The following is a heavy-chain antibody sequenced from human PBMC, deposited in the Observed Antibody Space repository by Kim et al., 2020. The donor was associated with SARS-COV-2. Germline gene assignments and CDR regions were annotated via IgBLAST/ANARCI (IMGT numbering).Heavy chain of an antibody. CDR3: ARDRGPYYYDSSGGAFDI. Sequence: KSLVTISVDTSKNQFSLTLSSVTAADTAVYYCARDRGPYYYDSSGGAFDIWGQGTMVTVSS. D-gene: IGHD3-22*01. V-gene: IGHV4-39*07. J-gene: IGHJ3*02.